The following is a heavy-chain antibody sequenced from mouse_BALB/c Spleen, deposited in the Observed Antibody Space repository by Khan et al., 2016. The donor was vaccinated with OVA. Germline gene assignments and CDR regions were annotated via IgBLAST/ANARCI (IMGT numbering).Heavy chain of an antibody. CDR3: GMGRAY. Sequence: EVKLLESGPGLVKPSQSLSLTCTVTGYSITSDYAWNWIRQFPGNKLEWMGYISYSGRTSYNPSLKSRISVTRDTSKNQFFLQLNSVTTEDTATYYYGMGRAYWGRGTLVTVSA. J-gene: IGHJ3*01. CDR1: GYSITSDYA. D-gene: IGHD4-1*01. CDR2: ISYSGRT. V-gene: IGHV3-2*02.